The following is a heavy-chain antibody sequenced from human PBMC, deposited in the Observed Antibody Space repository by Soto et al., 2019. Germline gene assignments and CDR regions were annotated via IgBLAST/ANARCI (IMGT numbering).Heavy chain of an antibody. CDR3: ARRRSYYDSSGYAGESFDY. CDR1: GYTFTSYY. CDR2: INPGGGST. D-gene: IGHD3-22*01. Sequence: ASVKVSCKASGYTFTSYYMLWVRQPPGQGLEWMGIINPGGGSTSYAQKFQGRVTMTRDTSTSTVYMELSSLRSEDTAVYYCARRRSYYDSSGYAGESFDYWGQGTLVTVSS. J-gene: IGHJ4*02. V-gene: IGHV1-46*01.